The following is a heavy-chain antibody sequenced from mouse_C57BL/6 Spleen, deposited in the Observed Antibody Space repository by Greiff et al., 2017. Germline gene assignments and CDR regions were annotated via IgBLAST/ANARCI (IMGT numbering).Heavy chain of an antibody. CDR1: GYAFSSSW. CDR3: AREGSYYGSSAFDG. CDR2: IFPGDGDT. Sequence: QVQLQQSGPELVKPGASVKLSCKASGYAFSSSWMNWVKQRPGKGLEWIGRIFPGDGDTNYNGKFKGKATLTADKSSSTAYMQLSSLTSEDSAVYFCAREGSYYGSSAFDGWGTGTTVTVSS. V-gene: IGHV1-82*01. D-gene: IGHD1-1*01. J-gene: IGHJ1*03.